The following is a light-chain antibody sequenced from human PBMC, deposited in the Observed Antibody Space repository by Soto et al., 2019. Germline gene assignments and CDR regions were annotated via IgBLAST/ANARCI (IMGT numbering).Light chain of an antibody. CDR2: GAS. CDR3: QQYDNSPIT. V-gene: IGKV3-20*01. J-gene: IGKJ5*01. CDR1: QSVSSSY. Sequence: EIVLTQSPGTLSLSPGERATLSCRASQSVSSSYLAWYQQKPGQAPRLLIYGASSRATGIPDRFSGGGTATDFTLTISRLEPEDFAVYYCQQYDNSPITFGQGTRLEIK.